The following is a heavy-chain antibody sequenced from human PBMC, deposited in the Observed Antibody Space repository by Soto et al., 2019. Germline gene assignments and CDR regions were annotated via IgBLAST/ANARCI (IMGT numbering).Heavy chain of an antibody. CDR3: ARGTLVMVTASNWFDP. D-gene: IGHD2-21*02. J-gene: IGHJ5*02. V-gene: IGHV1-69*13. CDR1: RGTFSSYA. CDR2: IIPIFGTA. Sequence: SVKVSCKASRGTFSSYAISWVRQAPGQGLEWMGGIIPIFGTANYAQKFQGRVTITADESTSTAYMELSSLRSEDTAVYYCARGTLVMVTASNWFDPWGQGTLVTVSS.